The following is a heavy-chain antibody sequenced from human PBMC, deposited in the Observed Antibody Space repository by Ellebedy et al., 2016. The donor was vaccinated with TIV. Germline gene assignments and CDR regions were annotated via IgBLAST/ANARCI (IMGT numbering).Heavy chain of an antibody. CDR3: AGHGDRAMTH. D-gene: IGHD5-18*01. J-gene: IGHJ4*02. Sequence: GESLKISCAASEFTVSSNYMSWVRQAPGKVLEWVSVIYSGGTTHYADSVKGRFTITRDKSKNTMYLQMNSLRAEDTAVYYCAGHGDRAMTHWGQGTLVTVSS. CDR2: IYSGGTT. CDR1: EFTVSSNY. V-gene: IGHV3-66*04.